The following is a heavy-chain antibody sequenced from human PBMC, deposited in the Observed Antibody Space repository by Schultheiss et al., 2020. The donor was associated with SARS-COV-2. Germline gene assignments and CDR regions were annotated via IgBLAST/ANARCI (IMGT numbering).Heavy chain of an antibody. CDR2: IYPGDSDT. CDR3: ARLVSSGSPRGNWFDP. V-gene: IGHV5-51*01. D-gene: IGHD1-26*01. CDR1: GYSFTSYW. Sequence: GESLKISCKGSGYSFTSYWIGWVRQMPGKGLEWMGIIYPGDSDTIYNPSFQGQVTISADKSISTAYLQWSSLKASDTAMYYCARLVSSGSPRGNWFDPWGQGTLVTVSS. J-gene: IGHJ5*02.